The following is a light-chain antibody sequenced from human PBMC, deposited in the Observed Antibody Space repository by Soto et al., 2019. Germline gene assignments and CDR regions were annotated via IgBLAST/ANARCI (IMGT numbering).Light chain of an antibody. J-gene: IGKJ1*01. Sequence: EIVMTHSPGTLSLSQWEIATLSCRASQSVSSNYITWYQQKPGQAPRRLIFGASSRATGIPDRFSGSGSGTDFTLTISRLEPEDFAVYYCQQYGSSPSTLGQGTKVDIK. CDR1: QSVSSNY. CDR3: QQYGSSPST. V-gene: IGKV3-20*01. CDR2: GAS.